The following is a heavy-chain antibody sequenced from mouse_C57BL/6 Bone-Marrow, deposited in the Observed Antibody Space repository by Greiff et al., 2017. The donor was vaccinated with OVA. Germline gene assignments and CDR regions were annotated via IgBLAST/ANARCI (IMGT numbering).Heavy chain of an antibody. CDR1: GYSITSGYY. J-gene: IGHJ1*03. CDR2: ISYDGSN. CDR3: ARGVFITTVVAPYWYFDV. D-gene: IGHD1-1*01. V-gene: IGHV3-6*01. Sequence: DVKLQESGPGLVKPSQSLSLTCSVTGYSITSGYYWNWIRQFPGNKLEWMGYISYDGSNNYNPSLKNRISITRDTSKNQFFLKLNSVTTEDTATYYCARGVFITTVVAPYWYFDVWGTGTTVTVSS.